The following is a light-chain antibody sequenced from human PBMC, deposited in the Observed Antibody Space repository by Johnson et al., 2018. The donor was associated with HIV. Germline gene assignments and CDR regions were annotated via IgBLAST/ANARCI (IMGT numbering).Light chain of an antibody. V-gene: IGLV1-51*01. Sequence: QSVLTQPPSVSAAAGQKVTISCSGTYSNIEHNYVSWYQQLPGTAPKLLIYGTTKRPSGIPDRFSGSKSGTSATLGITGLQAGDEADYYCGTWDNSLDAYGFGTGTRVAVL. CDR3: GTWDNSLDAYG. CDR1: YSNIEHNY. J-gene: IGLJ1*01. CDR2: GTT.